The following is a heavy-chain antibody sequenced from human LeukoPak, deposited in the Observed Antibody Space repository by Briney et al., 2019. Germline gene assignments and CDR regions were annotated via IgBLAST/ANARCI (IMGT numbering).Heavy chain of an antibody. D-gene: IGHD5-18*01. CDR1: GYTFTSYG. J-gene: IGHJ4*02. CDR2: ISAYNGNT. Sequence: ASVKVSCKASGYTFTSYGISWVRQAPGQGLEWMGWISAYNGNTNYAQKLQGRVTMTTDTSSSTAYMELRSLRSDDTAVYYCAREGEDTAMGFFDYWGQGTLVTVSS. CDR3: AREGEDTAMGFFDY. V-gene: IGHV1-18*01.